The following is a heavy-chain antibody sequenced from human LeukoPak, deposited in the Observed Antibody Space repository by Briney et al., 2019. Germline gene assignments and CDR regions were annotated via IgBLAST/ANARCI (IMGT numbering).Heavy chain of an antibody. CDR2: ISWNGARI. CDR3: VKDLVAASENVRGWYPMDY. CDR1: GFTFAEYT. V-gene: IGHV3-43*01. Sequence: GGSLRLSCAASGFTFAEYTMHWVRQAPGKGLEWVSLISWNGARIHYGDSVKGRFTISRDNSKNSLYLQMNSLRTEDTTLYYCVKDLVAASENVRGWYPMDYWGQGTLVTVSS. J-gene: IGHJ4*02. D-gene: IGHD6-19*01.